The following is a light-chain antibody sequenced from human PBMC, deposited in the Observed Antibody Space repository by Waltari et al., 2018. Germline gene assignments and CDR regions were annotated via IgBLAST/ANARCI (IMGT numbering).Light chain of an antibody. CDR2: DVT. CDR3: CSYAGSYTLVV. J-gene: IGLJ2*01. V-gene: IGLV2-11*01. Sequence: QSALTQPRSVSGSPRQSVTISCTGTSSDVGGYNYVSWYQQHPDKAPKLVIYDVTKRPSGVPDRFSGSKSGNTASPTISGLQAEDEADYYCCSYAGSYTLVVFGGGTKLTVL. CDR1: SSDVGGYNY.